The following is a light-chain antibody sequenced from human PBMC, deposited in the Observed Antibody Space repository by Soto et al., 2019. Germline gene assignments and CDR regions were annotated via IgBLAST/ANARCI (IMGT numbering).Light chain of an antibody. V-gene: IGKV1-5*01. Sequence: DIQMTQSPSTLSASVGDRVTITCRASQSISSWLAWYQQKPGKVPKRLIYGASSLQGGVPSRFSGSGSGTEFTLTISSLQPEDFATYYCLQHNSYPLTFGGGTKVDIK. CDR3: LQHNSYPLT. CDR2: GAS. J-gene: IGKJ4*01. CDR1: QSISSW.